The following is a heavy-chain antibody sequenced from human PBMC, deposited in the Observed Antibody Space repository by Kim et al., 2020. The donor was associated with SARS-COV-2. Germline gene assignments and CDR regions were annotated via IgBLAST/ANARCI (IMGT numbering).Heavy chain of an antibody. V-gene: IGHV3-23*01. CDR1: GFTFTSYA. CDR2: ISGSGGST. CDR3: AKGGEGWLGSFDY. Sequence: GGSLRLSCAASGFTFTSYAMSWVRQAPGKGLEWVSAISGSGGSTYYADSVKGRFTISRDNSKNTLYLQRNSLRAEDTAVYYCAKGGEGWLGSFDYWGQGTLVTVSS. J-gene: IGHJ4*02. D-gene: IGHD3-22*01.